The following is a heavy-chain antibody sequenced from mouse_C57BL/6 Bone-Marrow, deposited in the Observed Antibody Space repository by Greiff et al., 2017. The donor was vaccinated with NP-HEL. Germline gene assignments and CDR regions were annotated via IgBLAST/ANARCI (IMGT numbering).Heavy chain of an antibody. J-gene: IGHJ2*01. CDR3: ARYYGSSYYFDY. V-gene: IGHV1-80*01. CDR1: GYAFSSYW. D-gene: IGHD1-1*01. CDR2: IYPGDGDT. Sequence: QVQLQQSGAELVKPGASLKISCKASGYAFSSYWMNWVKQRPGKGLEWIGQIYPGDGDTNYNGKFKGKATLTADKSSSTAYMQLSSLTSEDSAVYCCARYYGSSYYFDYWGQGTTLTVSS.